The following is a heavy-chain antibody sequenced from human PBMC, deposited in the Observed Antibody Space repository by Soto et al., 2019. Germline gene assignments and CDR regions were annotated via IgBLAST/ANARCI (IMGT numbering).Heavy chain of an antibody. D-gene: IGHD6-19*01. CDR3: ARDPVAGTNSETNWFDP. J-gene: IGHJ5*02. Sequence: SETLSLTCTVSGGSISSYYWSWIRQPAGRGLEWIGRIYTSGSTNYNPSLKSRVTMSVDTSKNQFSLKLSSVTAADTAVYYCARDPVAGTNSETNWFDPWGQGTLVTVSS. CDR2: IYTSGST. CDR1: GGSISSYY. V-gene: IGHV4-4*07.